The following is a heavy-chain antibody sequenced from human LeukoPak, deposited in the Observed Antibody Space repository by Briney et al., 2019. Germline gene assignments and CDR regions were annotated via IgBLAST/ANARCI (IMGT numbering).Heavy chain of an antibody. D-gene: IGHD4-23*01. CDR1: RGSVTSYS. J-gene: IGHJ3*02. V-gene: IGHV4-4*07. CDR3: SRDLTLTLSCDI. CDR2: LSGSGTT. Sequence: SETLSLTCTVSRGSVTSYSWSWIRQPAGKGLEWIGHLSGSGTTNYNPSLKTRVTMSVDKSKNQFSLQLRSVTAADTAVYFCSRDLTLTLSCDIWGQGTVVTVSS.